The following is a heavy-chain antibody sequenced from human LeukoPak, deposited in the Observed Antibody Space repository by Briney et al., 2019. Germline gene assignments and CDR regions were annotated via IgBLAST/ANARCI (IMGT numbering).Heavy chain of an antibody. CDR2: IYWDDDK. V-gene: IGHV2-5*02. D-gene: IGHD3-22*01. Sequence: ESGPTLVKPTQTLTLTCTFSGFSLSTSGVGVGWIRQPPGKALEWLALIYWDDDKRYSPSLKSRLTITKDTSKNQVVLTMTNMDPVDTATYYCAHRLLYDSSGYYSFWGQGTLVTVSS. J-gene: IGHJ4*02. CDR1: GFSLSTSGVG. CDR3: AHRLLYDSSGYYSF.